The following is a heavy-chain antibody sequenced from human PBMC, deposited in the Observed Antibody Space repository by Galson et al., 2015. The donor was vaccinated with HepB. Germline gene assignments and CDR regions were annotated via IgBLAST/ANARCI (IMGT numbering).Heavy chain of an antibody. CDR3: ATPEGKWELLNYFEY. J-gene: IGHJ4*02. CDR1: GFTFDNYA. V-gene: IGHV3-30*04. D-gene: IGHD1-26*01. CDR2: SSYDGNNG. Sequence: SLRLSCAASGFTFDNYAIHWVRQAPGKGLEWVAVSSYDGNNGYYADSVRGRFTVSRDNSKNMLYLQLNSLRPEDTAVYFCATPEGKWELLNYFEYWGQGTLVAVSS.